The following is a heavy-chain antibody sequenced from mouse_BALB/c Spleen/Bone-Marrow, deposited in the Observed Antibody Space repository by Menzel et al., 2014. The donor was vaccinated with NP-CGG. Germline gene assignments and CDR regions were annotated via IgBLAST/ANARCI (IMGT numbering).Heavy chain of an antibody. CDR1: GSTFSSYG. V-gene: IGHV5-6*01. CDR3: ARWEYVGGSYAMDY. Sequence: EVQGVESGGDLVKPGGTLKLSCAASGSTFSSYGMSWVRQTPDKRLEWVATISSGGSYTYYSDTVKGRFTMSRDSTKNDLYMQMICLKSEDTAMDYCARWEYVGGSYAMDYWGQGTSVTVSS. CDR2: ISSGGSYT. D-gene: IGHD5-1*01. J-gene: IGHJ4*01.